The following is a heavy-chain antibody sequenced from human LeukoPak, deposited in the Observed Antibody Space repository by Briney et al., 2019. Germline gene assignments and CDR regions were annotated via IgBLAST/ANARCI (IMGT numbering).Heavy chain of an antibody. V-gene: IGHV3-43*02. J-gene: IGHJ4*02. CDR3: AKVLGYYDSSGYYQEGGFDY. CDR1: GFTFDDYA. D-gene: IGHD3-22*01. CDR2: ISGDGGST. Sequence: PGGSLRLSCAASGFTFDDYAMHWVRQAPGKGLEWVSLISGDGGSTYYADSVKGRFTISRDNSKNSLYLQMNSLRTEDTALYYSAKVLGYYDSSGYYQEGGFDYWGQGTLVTVSS.